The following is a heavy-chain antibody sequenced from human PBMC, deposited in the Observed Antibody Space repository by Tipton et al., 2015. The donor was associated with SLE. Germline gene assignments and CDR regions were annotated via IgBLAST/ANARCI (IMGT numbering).Heavy chain of an antibody. CDR1: GGSISSYY. D-gene: IGHD1-26*01. Sequence: PGLVKPSETLSLTCTVSGGSISSYYWNWIRQPPGKGLEWIGFIYYNGSTNYNPSLMSRVTMSVDTSKNQFSLKLSSVTAADTAVYYCARGFEELDSWGQGTLVTVSS. J-gene: IGHJ4*02. CDR2: IYYNGST. V-gene: IGHV4-59*01. CDR3: ARGFEELDS.